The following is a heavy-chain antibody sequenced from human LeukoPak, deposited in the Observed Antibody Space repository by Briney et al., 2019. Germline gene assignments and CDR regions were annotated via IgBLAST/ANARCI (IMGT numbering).Heavy chain of an antibody. CDR3: AKGGAAAGTRGEDY. D-gene: IGHD6-13*01. CDR1: GFTFSSYG. V-gene: IGHV3-30*18. J-gene: IGHJ4*02. Sequence: GGSLRLSCAASGFTFSSYGMHLVRQAPGKGLEWVAVISYDGSNKYYADSVMGRFTISRDNSKNTLYLQMNSLRAEDTAVYYCAKGGAAAGTRGEDYWGQGTLATVSS. CDR2: ISYDGSNK.